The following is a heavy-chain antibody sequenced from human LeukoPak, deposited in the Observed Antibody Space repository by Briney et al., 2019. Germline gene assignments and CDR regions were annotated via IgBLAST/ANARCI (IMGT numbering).Heavy chain of an antibody. CDR3: ARDGDYYDSSGYYYYFDY. CDR2: ISAYNGNT. Sequence: ASVKVSCKASGYTFTSYGISWVRQAPGQGLEWMGWISAYNGNTNYAQKLQGRVTMTTDTSTSTAYMELRSLRSDDTAVYYCARDGDYYDSSGYYYYFDYWGQGTLVTASS. CDR1: GYTFTSYG. V-gene: IGHV1-18*01. D-gene: IGHD3-22*01. J-gene: IGHJ4*02.